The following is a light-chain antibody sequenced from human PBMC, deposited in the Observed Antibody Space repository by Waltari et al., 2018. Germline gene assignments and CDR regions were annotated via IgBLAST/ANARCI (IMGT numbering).Light chain of an antibody. CDR1: QNLLYNSDNKNY. CDR2: WAS. V-gene: IGKV4-1*01. J-gene: IGKJ2*01. Sequence: DIVMTQSPDSLAVSLGERVTINCRSSQNLLYNSDNKNYLAWFQQKPGQPPKLLIYWASTRESGVPDRLSGSGSGTEFTLTISSLRAADVAVYYCQQCYSTPYTFGQGTKLEIK. CDR3: QQCYSTPYT.